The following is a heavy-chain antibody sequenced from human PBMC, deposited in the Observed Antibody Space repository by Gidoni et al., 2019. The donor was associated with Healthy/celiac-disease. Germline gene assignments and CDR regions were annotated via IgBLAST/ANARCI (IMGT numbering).Heavy chain of an antibody. CDR3: AKDDGSGSYFFDY. D-gene: IGHD3-10*01. V-gene: IGHV3-9*01. J-gene: IGHJ4*02. CDR1: GFTFDDYA. CDR2: ISWNSGSI. Sequence: EVQLVESGGGLVQPGRSLRLSCAASGFTFDDYAMHWVRQAPGKGLAWVSGISWNSGSIGYADSVKGRFTISRDNAKNSLYLQMNSLRAEDTALYYCAKDDGSGSYFFDYWGQGTLVTVSS.